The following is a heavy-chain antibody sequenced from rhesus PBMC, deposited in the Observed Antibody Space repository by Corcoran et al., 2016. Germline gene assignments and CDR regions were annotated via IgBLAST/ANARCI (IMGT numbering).Heavy chain of an antibody. CDR2: ISNGGGST. J-gene: IGHJ5-2*02. D-gene: IGHD6-31*01. Sequence: EVQLVESGGGLVQPGGSLRLSCAASGFTFSSYGMSWVRQAPGKGREWVSSISNGGGSTYYADSVKGRFTISRDNSKNTLSLQMNSLRAEDTAVYYCAKDLLKQRTSSLDVWGRGVLVTVSS. CDR3: AKDLLKQRTSSLDV. CDR1: GFTFSSYG. V-gene: IGHV3S5*01.